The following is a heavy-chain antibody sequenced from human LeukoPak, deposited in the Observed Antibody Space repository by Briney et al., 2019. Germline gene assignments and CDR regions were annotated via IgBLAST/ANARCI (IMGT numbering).Heavy chain of an antibody. CDR2: IWYDGSNK. Sequence: GGSLRLSCAASGFTFSSYGMHWVRQAPGKGLEWVAVIWYDGSNKNYADSVKGRFTISRDNSKNTLYMQMNSLRAEDTAVYYCAGADLEWRHLYYFDYWGQGTLVTVSS. J-gene: IGHJ4*02. D-gene: IGHD3-3*01. CDR3: AGADLEWRHLYYFDY. V-gene: IGHV3-33*01. CDR1: GFTFSSYG.